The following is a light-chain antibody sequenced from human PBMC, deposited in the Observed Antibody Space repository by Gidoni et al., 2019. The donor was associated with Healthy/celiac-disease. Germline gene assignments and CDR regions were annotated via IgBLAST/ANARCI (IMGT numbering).Light chain of an antibody. V-gene: IGLV1-40*01. Sequence: QSVLTQPPSVSGAPGPRVTIACTGSSFNIGAGYDVHWYQQLPGTAPKLPIYGNSNRPSGVPDRFSGSKSGTSASLAIPGLQAEDEVDYYCQSYDSSLSAVVFGGGTKLTVL. CDR2: GNS. CDR3: QSYDSSLSAVV. CDR1: SFNIGAGYD. J-gene: IGLJ2*01.